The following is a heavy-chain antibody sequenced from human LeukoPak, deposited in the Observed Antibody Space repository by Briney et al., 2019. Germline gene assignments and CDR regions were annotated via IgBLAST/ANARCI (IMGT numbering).Heavy chain of an antibody. J-gene: IGHJ5*02. Sequence: SETLPLTCTVSGGSISSYYWSWIRQPPGKGLEWIGYIYYSGSTNYNPSLKSRVTISVDTSKNQFSLKLSSVTAADTAVYYCARGLWFGESAWGQGTLVTVSS. CDR3: ARGLWFGESA. CDR1: GGSISSYY. V-gene: IGHV4-59*01. D-gene: IGHD3-10*01. CDR2: IYYSGST.